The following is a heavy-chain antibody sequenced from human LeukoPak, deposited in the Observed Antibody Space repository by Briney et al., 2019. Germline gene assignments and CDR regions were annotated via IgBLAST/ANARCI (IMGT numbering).Heavy chain of an antibody. V-gene: IGHV4-59*01. CDR1: GDSISGYY. CDR3: AVLGNYALDY. Sequence: SETLSLTCTASGDSISGYYWSWIRQAPGKGLEWMGYIYDSASTNYNPSLKSRVTISVDTSKNQFSLKLSSLTAADTGVYYCAVLGNYALDYWGQGTLVTVSS. D-gene: IGHD1-7*01. J-gene: IGHJ4*02. CDR2: IYDSAST.